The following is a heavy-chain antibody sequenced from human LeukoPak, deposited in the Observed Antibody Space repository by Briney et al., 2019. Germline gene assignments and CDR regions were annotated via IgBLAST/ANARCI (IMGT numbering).Heavy chain of an antibody. J-gene: IGHJ6*02. CDR3: ARVLRDYSSGWSGVDYYYGLDV. D-gene: IGHD6-19*01. Sequence: KASETLSLTCTVSGDSISSYYWSWIRQPAGKGLEWIGRVYSSGSVNYNPSLKSRVTMSVDKSNNQFSLSLRSVTAADTAVYYCARVLRDYSSGWSGVDYYYGLDVWGQGTAVAVSS. CDR1: GDSISSYY. V-gene: IGHV4-4*07. CDR2: VYSSGSV.